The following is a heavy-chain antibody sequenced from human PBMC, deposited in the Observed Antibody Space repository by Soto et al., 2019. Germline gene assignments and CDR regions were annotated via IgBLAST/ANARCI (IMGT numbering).Heavy chain of an antibody. CDR3: SGCSGGACHKNYGMDV. CDR1: GFTFSSCT. J-gene: IGHJ6*02. V-gene: IGHV3-21*06. CDR2: ISPSRGHI. Sequence: EVHLVESGGGLVKPGGSLRLSCAVSGFTFSSCTMNWVRQAPGKGLEWVSSISPSRGHIYYADSVKGRFTISRDNDKNSLFLQMNSLRGEDTAVYYCSGCSGGACHKNYGMDVWGQGTTVTVSS. D-gene: IGHD2-15*01.